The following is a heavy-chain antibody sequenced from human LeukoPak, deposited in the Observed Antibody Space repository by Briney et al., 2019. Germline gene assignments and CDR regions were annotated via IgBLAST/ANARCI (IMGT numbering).Heavy chain of an antibody. CDR1: GGTFSSYA. D-gene: IGHD5-18*01. CDR2: IIPIFGTA. Sequence: SVKVSCKASGGTFSSYAISWVRPAPGQGLEWMGGIIPIFGTANYAQKFQGRVTITADESTSTAYMELSSLRSEDTAVYYCARWDGYGPIGAFDIWGQGTMVTVSS. V-gene: IGHV1-69*13. CDR3: ARWDGYGPIGAFDI. J-gene: IGHJ3*02.